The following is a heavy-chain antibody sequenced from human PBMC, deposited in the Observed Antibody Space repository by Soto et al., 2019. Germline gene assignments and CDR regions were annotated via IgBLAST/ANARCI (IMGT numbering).Heavy chain of an antibody. Sequence: QVQLQQWGAGLLKPSETLSLTCAVYGGSFSGYYWSWIRQPPGKGLEWIGEINHSGSTNYNPSLKRRVTISVDTSKNQFSLKLSSVTAADTAVYYCARGDIVIVPAARAYYYYMDVWGKGTTVTVSS. CDR1: GGSFSGYY. CDR3: ARGDIVIVPAARAYYYYMDV. CDR2: INHSGST. J-gene: IGHJ6*03. D-gene: IGHD2-2*01. V-gene: IGHV4-34*01.